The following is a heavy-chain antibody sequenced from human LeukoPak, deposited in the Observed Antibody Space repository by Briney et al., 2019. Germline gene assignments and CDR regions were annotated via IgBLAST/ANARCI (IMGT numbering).Heavy chain of an antibody. V-gene: IGHV4-4*09. CDR3: ARRERTDYGDYYYYYMDV. D-gene: IGHD4-17*01. J-gene: IGHJ6*03. CDR1: GGSISSYY. Sequence: PSETLSLTCTVSGGSISSYYWSWIRQPPGKGLEWIGYIYTGGSTNYNPSLKSRVTISVDTSKNQFSLKLSSVTAADTAVYYCARRERTDYGDYYYYYMDVWGKGTTVTVSS. CDR2: IYTGGST.